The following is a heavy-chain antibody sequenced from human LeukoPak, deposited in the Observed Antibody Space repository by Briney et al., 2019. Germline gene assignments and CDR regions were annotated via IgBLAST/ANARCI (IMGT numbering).Heavy chain of an antibody. CDR2: INHSGST. Sequence: SETLSLTCAVYGGSFSGYYWSWIRQPPGKGLEWIGEINHSGSTNYKPSLKSRVTISVDTSKNQFSLKLSSVTAADTAVYYCARGPKYQPPYYYYYMDVWGKGTTVTVS. CDR3: ARGPKYQPPYYYYYMDV. CDR1: GGSFSGYY. D-gene: IGHD2-2*01. J-gene: IGHJ6*03. V-gene: IGHV4-34*01.